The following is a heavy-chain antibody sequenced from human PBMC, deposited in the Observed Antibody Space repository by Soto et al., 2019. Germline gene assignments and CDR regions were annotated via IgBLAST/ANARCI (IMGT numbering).Heavy chain of an antibody. D-gene: IGHD3-10*01. CDR1: GGTFSSYT. Sequence: SVKVSYKASGGTFSSYTISWVRQAPGQGLEWMGRIIPILGIANYAQKFQGRVTITADKSTSTAYMELSSLRSEDTAVYYCARKYYGSGRNDAFDIWGQGTMVTVSS. CDR3: ARKYYGSGRNDAFDI. J-gene: IGHJ3*02. CDR2: IIPILGIA. V-gene: IGHV1-69*02.